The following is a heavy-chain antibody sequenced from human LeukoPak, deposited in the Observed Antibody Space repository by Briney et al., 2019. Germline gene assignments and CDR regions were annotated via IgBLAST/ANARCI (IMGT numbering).Heavy chain of an antibody. CDR2: INGDGSST. D-gene: IGHD2-8*01. J-gene: IGHJ4*02. CDR3: ARVSSSFGAYFDS. V-gene: IGHV3-74*01. CDR1: GFTFSSDW. Sequence: GGSLRLSCAASGFTFSSDWMHWVRQAPGKGPVWVSRINGDGSSTSYADSVKGRFTISRDNIQNTLYLQMNSLRGEDTAVYYCARVSSSFGAYFDSWGQGTLVTVSS.